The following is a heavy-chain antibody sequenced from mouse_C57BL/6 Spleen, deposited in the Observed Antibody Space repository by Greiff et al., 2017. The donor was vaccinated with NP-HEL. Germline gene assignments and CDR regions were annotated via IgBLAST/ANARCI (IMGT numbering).Heavy chain of an antibody. D-gene: IGHD1-1*01. CDR1: GYTFTSYW. CDR3: AREGRITTVRLAY. V-gene: IGHV1-53*01. Sequence: VQLQQPGTELVKPGASVKLSCKASGYTFTSYWMHWVKQRPGQGLEWIGNINPSNGGTNYNEKFKSKATLTVDKSSSTAYMQLSSLTSEDSAVYYCAREGRITTVRLAYWGQGTLVTVSA. J-gene: IGHJ3*01. CDR2: INPSNGGT.